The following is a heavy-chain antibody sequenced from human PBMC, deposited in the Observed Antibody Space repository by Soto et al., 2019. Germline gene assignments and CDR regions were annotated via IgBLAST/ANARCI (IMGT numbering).Heavy chain of an antibody. CDR1: GGTFSSYA. D-gene: IGHD4-17*01. CDR3: ARGAPHDYGDYYDYCMDA. J-gene: IGHJ6*02. V-gene: IGHV1-69*01. CDR2: LIPIFGTA. Sequence: QVQLVQSGAEVKKPGSSVKVSCKASGGTFSSYAISWVRQAPGQGLEWLGGLIPIFGTANYAQKFQGRVTITADESTSTAYMDLSSLRSEDTAVYYCARGAPHDYGDYYDYCMDAWGQGTTVTVSS.